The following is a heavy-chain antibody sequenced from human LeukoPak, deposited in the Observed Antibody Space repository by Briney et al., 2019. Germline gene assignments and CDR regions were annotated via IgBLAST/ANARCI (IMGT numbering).Heavy chain of an antibody. D-gene: IGHD6-6*01. CDR2: IYSGGDT. CDR3: ARVRAQPVRLAARSPLNWFDP. CDR1: GLTVSSNC. J-gene: IGHJ5*02. Sequence: GGSLRLSCAASGLTVSSNCMSWVRQAPGKGLEWVSFIYSGGDTYYADSVKGRFTISRDNSKNTFHLQMNSLRAEDTAVYYCARVRAQPVRLAARSPLNWFDPWGQGTLVTVSS. V-gene: IGHV3-53*01.